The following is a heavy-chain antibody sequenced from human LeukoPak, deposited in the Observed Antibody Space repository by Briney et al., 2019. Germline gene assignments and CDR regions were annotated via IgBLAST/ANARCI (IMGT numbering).Heavy chain of an antibody. CDR3: ARGGAARPDI. V-gene: IGHV3-7*01. CDR1: GFIFSSYW. D-gene: IGHD6-6*01. J-gene: IGHJ3*02. Sequence: GGSLRLSCAASGFIFSSYWMSWVRQAPGKGLGWVANIKQDGSEKYYVDSVKGRFTISRDNAKNSLYLQMNSLRAEDTAVYYCARGGAARPDIWGQGTMVTVSS. CDR2: IKQDGSEK.